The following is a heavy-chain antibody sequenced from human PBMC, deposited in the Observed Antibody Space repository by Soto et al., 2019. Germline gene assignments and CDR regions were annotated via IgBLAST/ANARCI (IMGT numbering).Heavy chain of an antibody. D-gene: IGHD4-17*01. Sequence: EVRLVQSGGGLVQPGGSLRLYCAASLFIVSDNYMSWVRQAPGKGLEWVSLIYSGGGTDYAESVKGRFTISRDNSKNTLYLQMNSLKAEDTGIYYCATRMTTAPYWGQGTVVTVSS. CDR3: ATRMTTAPY. J-gene: IGHJ4*02. V-gene: IGHV3-66*01. CDR2: IYSGGGT. CDR1: LFIVSDNY.